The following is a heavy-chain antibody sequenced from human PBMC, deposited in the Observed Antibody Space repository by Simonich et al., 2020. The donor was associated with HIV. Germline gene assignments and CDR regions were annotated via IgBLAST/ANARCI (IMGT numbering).Heavy chain of an antibody. D-gene: IGHD5-18*01. CDR3: AKDRSSAMVTYFDY. CDR2: IIWNIGSI. Sequence: EVKLVESGGGLVQPGRSLRLSCAASGFTFDDYAMHWVRQAPGKGLEWVSCIIWNIGSIGYADSVKGRFTISRDNAKNSLYLQMNSLRAEDTALYYCAKDRSSAMVTYFDYWGQGTLVTVSS. J-gene: IGHJ4*02. CDR1: GFTFDDYA. V-gene: IGHV3-9*01.